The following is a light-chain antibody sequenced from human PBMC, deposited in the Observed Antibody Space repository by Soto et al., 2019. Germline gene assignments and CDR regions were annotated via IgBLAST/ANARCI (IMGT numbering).Light chain of an antibody. Sequence: EIVLTQSPGTLSLSPGERATLSCRASQSVSNNYLAWYQQKPGQAPRLLIYGASNRATGIPARFSGSGSGTDFTLTISRLEPDDFAMYYCQRYDSLRTFGQGTKVEI. V-gene: IGKV3-20*01. CDR3: QRYDSLRT. CDR2: GAS. CDR1: QSVSNNY. J-gene: IGKJ1*01.